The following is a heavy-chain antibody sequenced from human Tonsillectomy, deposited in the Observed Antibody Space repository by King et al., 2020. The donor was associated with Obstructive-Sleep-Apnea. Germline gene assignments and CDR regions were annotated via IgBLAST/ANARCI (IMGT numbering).Heavy chain of an antibody. J-gene: IGHJ4*02. Sequence: VQLVESGGGVVQPGRSLRLSCAASGFTFSTYVMHWVRQAPGKGLEWVAVISYDGSKKYYAESVKGRFTISRDNSKNTLYLQMNSLGGEDTAVYYCARGSYEALDYWGQGTLVTVSS. CDR3: ARGSYEALDY. D-gene: IGHD3-3*01. V-gene: IGHV3-30-3*01. CDR2: ISYDGSKK. CDR1: GFTFSTYV.